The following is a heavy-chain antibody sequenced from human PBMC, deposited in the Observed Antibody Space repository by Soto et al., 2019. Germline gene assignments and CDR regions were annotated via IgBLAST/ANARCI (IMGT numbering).Heavy chain of an antibody. D-gene: IGHD6-13*01. J-gene: IGHJ6*02. V-gene: IGHV3-13*01. CDR1: GFTFSSYD. CDR3: ARLPGIAAAGTLYGIDV. Sequence: EVQLVESGGGLVQPGGSLRLSCAASGFTFSSYDMHWVRQATGKGLEWVSAIGTAGDTYYPGSVKGRFTISRENAKNSLYLQMNSLRAGDTAVYYCARLPGIAAAGTLYGIDVWGQGTTFTVSS. CDR2: IGTAGDT.